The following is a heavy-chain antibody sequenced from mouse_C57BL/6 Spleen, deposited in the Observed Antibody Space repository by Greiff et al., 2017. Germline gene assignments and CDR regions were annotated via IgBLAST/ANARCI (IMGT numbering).Heavy chain of an antibody. CDR2: IDPETGGT. D-gene: IGHD2-2*01. J-gene: IGHJ1*03. Sequence: QVQLQQSGAELVRPGASVTLSCKASGYTFTDYEMHWVKQTPVHGLEWIGAIDPETGGTAYNQKFKGKAILTADKSSSTAYMELRSLTSEDSAVYYGTSGYYRYFDVWGTGTTVTVSS. CDR3: TSGYYRYFDV. V-gene: IGHV1-15*01. CDR1: GYTFTDYE.